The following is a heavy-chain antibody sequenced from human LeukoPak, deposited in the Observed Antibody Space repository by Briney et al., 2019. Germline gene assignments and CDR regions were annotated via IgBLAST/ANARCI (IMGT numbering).Heavy chain of an antibody. CDR2: ISGSGGST. J-gene: IGHJ4*02. CDR1: GFTFSSYA. CDR3: ANPSYYYDSSGYPPWDY. Sequence: GGSLRLSCAASGFTFSSYAMSWVRQAPGKGRGWGSAISGSGGSTYYADSVKGRFTISRDNSKNTLYLQMNSLRAEDTAVYYCANPSYYYDSSGYPPWDYWGQGTLVTVSS. D-gene: IGHD3-22*01. V-gene: IGHV3-23*01.